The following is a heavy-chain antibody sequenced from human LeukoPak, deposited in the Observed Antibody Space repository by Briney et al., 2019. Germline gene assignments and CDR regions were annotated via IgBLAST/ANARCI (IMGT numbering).Heavy chain of an antibody. Sequence: ASVKVSCKASGYTFTGYYMHWVRQAPGQGLEWMGWINPNSGGTNYAQRFQGRVTMTRDTSISTAYMELSRLRSDDTAVYYCARGDSSGYTPRYWGQGTLVTVSS. D-gene: IGHD3-22*01. CDR3: ARGDSSGYTPRY. CDR2: INPNSGGT. J-gene: IGHJ4*02. CDR1: GYTFTGYY. V-gene: IGHV1-2*02.